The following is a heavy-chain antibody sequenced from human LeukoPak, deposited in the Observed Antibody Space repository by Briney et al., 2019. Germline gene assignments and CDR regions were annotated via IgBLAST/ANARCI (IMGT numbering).Heavy chain of an antibody. Sequence: GGSLRLSCVASGFSLSSQSLNWVRQDPGKGLEWAAVLSYDGSDRYYADSVHGRFTISRNISSDTVSLQMNSLRVEHTALYFCARDRINMMVLVHDSGLDLWGQGTLVTVSS. CDR3: ARDRINMMVLVHDSGLDL. J-gene: IGHJ5*02. CDR2: LSYDGSDR. CDR1: GFSLSSQS. V-gene: IGHV3-30*01. D-gene: IGHD3-22*01.